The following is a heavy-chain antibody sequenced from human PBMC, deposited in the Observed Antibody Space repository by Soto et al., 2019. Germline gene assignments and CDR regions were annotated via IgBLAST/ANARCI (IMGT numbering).Heavy chain of an antibody. D-gene: IGHD6-13*01. J-gene: IGHJ4*02. CDR2: ISGSGGST. CDR3: AKTSSGYSSSWYFFDY. Sequence: PGGSLRLSCAASGFTFSSYAMSWVRQAPGKGLEWVSAISGSGGSTYYADSVKGRFTISRDNSKNTLYLQMNSLRAEDTAVYYCAKTSSGYSSSWYFFDYWGQGTLVTVSS. V-gene: IGHV3-23*01. CDR1: GFTFSSYA.